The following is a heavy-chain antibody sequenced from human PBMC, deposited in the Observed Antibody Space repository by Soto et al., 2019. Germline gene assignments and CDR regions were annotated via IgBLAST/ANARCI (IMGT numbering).Heavy chain of an antibody. V-gene: IGHV1-18*01. CDR1: GYTFTSYG. Sequence: GASVKVSCKASGYTFTSYGISWVRQAPGQGLEWMGWISAYNGNTNYAQKLQGRVTMTRDTSISTAYMELSRLRSDDTAVYYCAREAYDILTGYYNVNYYGMDVWGQGTTVTVSS. J-gene: IGHJ6*02. D-gene: IGHD3-9*01. CDR2: ISAYNGNT. CDR3: AREAYDILTGYYNVNYYGMDV.